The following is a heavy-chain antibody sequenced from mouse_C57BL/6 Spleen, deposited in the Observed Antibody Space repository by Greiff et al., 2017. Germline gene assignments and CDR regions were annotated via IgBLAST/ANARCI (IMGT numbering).Heavy chain of an antibody. V-gene: IGHV1-52*01. D-gene: IGHD1-1*01. CDR3: ARVYGSSPSWFAY. Sequence: QVQLQQPGAELGRPGSSVKLCCKASGYTFTSYWMHWVKQRPIQGLEWIGNIDPSDSETHYNQKFKDKATLTVDNSSSTAYMQLSSLTSEDSAVYYCARVYGSSPSWFAYWSQGTLVTVSA. CDR2: IDPSDSET. J-gene: IGHJ3*01. CDR1: GYTFTSYW.